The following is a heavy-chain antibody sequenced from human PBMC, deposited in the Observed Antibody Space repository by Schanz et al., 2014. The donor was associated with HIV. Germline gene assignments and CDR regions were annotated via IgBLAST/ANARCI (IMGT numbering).Heavy chain of an antibody. CDR3: ARAPYISGWYGVDY. D-gene: IGHD6-19*01. CDR1: GYGFTGFG. J-gene: IGHJ4*02. V-gene: IGHV1-46*01. Sequence: QVQEVQSGRETKKPGDSVKVSCRTSGYGFTGFGISWVRQAPGPGLEWMAILNPNFGSTAYAQKLQGRATVTWDTSAATVYLELTGLTSDDTAVYYCARAPYISGWYGVDYWGQGTPITVSS. CDR2: LNPNFGST.